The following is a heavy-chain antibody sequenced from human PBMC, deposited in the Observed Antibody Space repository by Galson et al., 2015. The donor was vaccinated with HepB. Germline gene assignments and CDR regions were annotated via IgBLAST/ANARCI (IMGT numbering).Heavy chain of an antibody. CDR1: GGSISRYY. V-gene: IGHV4-59*01. CDR2: IYYSGST. Sequence: LSLTCTVSGGSISRYYWSWIRQPPGKGLEWIGYIYYSGSTTYNPSLKSRVTISVDMSRNQFSLKLTSVTSSDTATYYCARDEEALDIWGQGTMVTVSS. CDR3: ARDEEALDI. J-gene: IGHJ3*02.